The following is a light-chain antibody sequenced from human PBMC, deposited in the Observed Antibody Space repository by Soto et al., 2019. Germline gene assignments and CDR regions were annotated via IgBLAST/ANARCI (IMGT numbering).Light chain of an antibody. CDR3: AAWDDSLNGFV. Sequence: QCVLTXPPSASGTPGQRVSISCSGSSSNIGSNSVQWHQQLPGTAPNLLIYADNQRPSGVPDRFSGSKSGTSASLAITGLQSGDEADYYCAAWDDSLNGFVFGTGTKVTVL. CDR1: SSNIGSNS. CDR2: ADN. J-gene: IGLJ1*01. V-gene: IGLV1-44*01.